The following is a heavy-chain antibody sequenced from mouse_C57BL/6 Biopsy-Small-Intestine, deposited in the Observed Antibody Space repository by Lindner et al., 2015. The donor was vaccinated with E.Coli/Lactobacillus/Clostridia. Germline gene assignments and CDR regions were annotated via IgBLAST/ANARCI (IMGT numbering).Heavy chain of an antibody. CDR2: IRSKSSNYAT. CDR1: GFTFNTYA. Sequence: VQLQESGGGLVQPKGSLKLSCAASGFTFNTYAVHWVRQAPGKGLEWVARIRSKSSNYATYYADSVKDRFTISRDDSQSMLYLQMNNLKTEDIAMYYCVREVTTVVERYFDVWGTGTAVTVSS. V-gene: IGHV10-3*01. J-gene: IGHJ1*03. D-gene: IGHD1-1*01. CDR3: VREVTTVVERYFDV.